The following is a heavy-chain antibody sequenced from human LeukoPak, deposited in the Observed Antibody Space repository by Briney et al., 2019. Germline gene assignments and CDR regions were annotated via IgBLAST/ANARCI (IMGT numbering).Heavy chain of an antibody. CDR3: AREVDRVFDY. V-gene: IGHV3-64*02. D-gene: IGHD2-2*01. J-gene: IGHJ4*02. CDR1: GFTFSSYS. Sequence: PGGSLRLSCAASGFTFSSYSMHGLRQAPGKGLAYVSAISSNGDNTYYAGSVEGRFTISRDNSKNTLYLQMGSLRVEDMGVYYCAREVDRVFDYWGQGNLVTVSS. CDR2: ISSNGDNT.